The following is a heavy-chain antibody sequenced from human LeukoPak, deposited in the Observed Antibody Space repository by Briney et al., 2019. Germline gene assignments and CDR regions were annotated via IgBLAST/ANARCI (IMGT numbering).Heavy chain of an antibody. V-gene: IGHV3-23*01. CDR3: AKVRYFDWLYYFDY. Sequence: AGGSLRLSCAASGFTFINYAMSWVRQAPGKGLEWVSAISGSGGSTYYADSVKGRFTISRDNSKNTLYLQMNSLRAEDTAVYYCAKVRYFDWLYYFDYWGQGTLVTVSS. CDR2: ISGSGGST. D-gene: IGHD3-9*01. J-gene: IGHJ4*02. CDR1: GFTFINYA.